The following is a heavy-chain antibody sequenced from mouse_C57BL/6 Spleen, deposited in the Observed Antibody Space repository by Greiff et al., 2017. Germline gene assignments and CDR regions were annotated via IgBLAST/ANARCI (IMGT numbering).Heavy chain of an antibody. J-gene: IGHJ1*03. V-gene: IGHV1-54*01. CDR2: INPGSGGT. CDR3: AREEHFDV. CDR1: GYAFTNYL. Sequence: VKLQQSGAELVRPGTSVKVSCKASGYAFTNYLIEWVKQRPGQGLEWIGVINPGSGGTNYNEKFKGKATLTADKSSSTAYMQLSSLTAEDSAVYFCAREEHFDVWGTGTTVTVSS.